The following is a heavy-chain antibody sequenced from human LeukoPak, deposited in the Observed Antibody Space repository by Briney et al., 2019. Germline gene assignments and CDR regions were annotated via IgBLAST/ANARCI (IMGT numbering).Heavy chain of an antibody. CDR1: GSRFTSYC. CDR3: ARHLDLITGTTSYFDY. D-gene: IGHD1-20*01. Sequence: GESLQISCKGSGSRFTSYCNGWVRQLPGKGLGWMGIIYPGDSDTRYSPSLQSHGTISADKSISTAYLQWSSLKASDTAMYYCARHLDLITGTTSYFDYWGQGTLVTVSS. V-gene: IGHV5-51*01. J-gene: IGHJ4*02. CDR2: IYPGDSDT.